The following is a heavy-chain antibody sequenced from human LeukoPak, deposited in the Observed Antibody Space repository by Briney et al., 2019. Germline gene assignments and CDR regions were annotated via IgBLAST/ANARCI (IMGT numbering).Heavy chain of an antibody. CDR3: ARVERGYGMDV. Sequence: GGSLRLSCAASGFTFSSYATHWVRQAPGKGLEWVAVISYDGSNKYYADSVKGRFTISRDNSKNTLYLQMNSLRAEDTAVYYCARVERGYGMDVWGKGTTVTVSS. V-gene: IGHV3-30*04. CDR1: GFTFSSYA. CDR2: ISYDGSNK. J-gene: IGHJ6*04.